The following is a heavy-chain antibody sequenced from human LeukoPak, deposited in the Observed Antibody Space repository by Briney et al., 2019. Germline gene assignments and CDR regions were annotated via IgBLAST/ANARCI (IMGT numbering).Heavy chain of an antibody. Sequence: GGSLRLSCAASGFTFSTFAMNWVRQAPGKGLEWVSAISGSGDSTYFGDSVKGRFTISRDNSKNTLYLQMNSLRAEDTAVYYCAKLLGIYDLTVGPGDYWGQGTLVTVSS. J-gene: IGHJ4*02. CDR3: AKLLGIYDLTVGPGDY. D-gene: IGHD5/OR15-5a*01. CDR2: ISGSGDST. V-gene: IGHV3-23*01. CDR1: GFTFSTFA.